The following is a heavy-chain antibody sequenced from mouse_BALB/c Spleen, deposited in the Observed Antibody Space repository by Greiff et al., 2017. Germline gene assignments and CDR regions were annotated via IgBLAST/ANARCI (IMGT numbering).Heavy chain of an antibody. CDR1: GYTFTDYN. V-gene: IGHV1-18*01. D-gene: IGHD1-2*01. CDR3: ARGGALRPFAY. CDR2: INPNNGGT. J-gene: IGHJ3*01. Sequence: VQLQQSGPELVKPGASVKIPCKASGYTFTDYNMDWVKQSHGKSLEWIGDINPNNGGTIYNQKFKGKATLTVDKSSSTAYMGLRSLTSEDTAVYYCARGGALRPFAYWGQGTLVTVSA.